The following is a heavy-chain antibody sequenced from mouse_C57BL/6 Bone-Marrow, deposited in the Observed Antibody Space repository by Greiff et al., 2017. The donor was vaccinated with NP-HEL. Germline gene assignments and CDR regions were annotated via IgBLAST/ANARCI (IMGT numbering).Heavy chain of an antibody. CDR1: GYTFTSYW. CDR2: IYPRSGNT. Sequence: QVQLQQPGAELVRPGSSVKLSCKASGYTFTSYWMHWVKQRTGQGLEWIGEIYPRSGNTYYNEKFKGKATLTADKSSSTAYMELRSLTSEDSAVYFCARWVYYSNLYWYFDVWGTGTTVTVSS. CDR3: ARWVYYSNLYWYFDV. J-gene: IGHJ1*03. D-gene: IGHD2-5*01. V-gene: IGHV1-81*01.